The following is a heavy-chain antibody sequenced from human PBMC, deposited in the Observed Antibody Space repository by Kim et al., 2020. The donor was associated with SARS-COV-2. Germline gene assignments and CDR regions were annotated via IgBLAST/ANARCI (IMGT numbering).Heavy chain of an antibody. CDR2: INPSGGST. D-gene: IGHD3-16*02. J-gene: IGHJ4*02. CDR3: ARSENSIMITFGGVIAIGDY. CDR1: GYTFTSYY. Sequence: ASVKVSCKASGYTFTSYYMHWVRQAPGQGLEWMGIINPSGGSTSYAQKFQGRVTMTRDTSTSTVYMELSSLRSEDTAVYYCARSENSIMITFGGVIAIGDYWGQGTLVTVSS. V-gene: IGHV1-46*01.